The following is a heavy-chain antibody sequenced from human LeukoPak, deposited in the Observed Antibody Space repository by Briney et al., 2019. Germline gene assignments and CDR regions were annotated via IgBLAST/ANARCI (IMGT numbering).Heavy chain of an antibody. CDR3: AKSPGYSSGWYGNWFDP. CDR2: ISWNSGSI. J-gene: IGHJ5*02. V-gene: IGHV3-9*01. CDR1: GFTFDDYA. Sequence: GRSLRLSCAASGFTFDDYAMHGVRQAPGKGLEWVSGISWNSGSIGYADSVKGRFTISRDNAKTSLYLQMNSLRAEDTALYYCAKSPGYSSGWYGNWFDPWGQGTLVTVSS. D-gene: IGHD6-19*01.